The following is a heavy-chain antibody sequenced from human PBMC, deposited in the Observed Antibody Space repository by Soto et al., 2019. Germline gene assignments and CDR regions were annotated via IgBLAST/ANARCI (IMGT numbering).Heavy chain of an antibody. V-gene: IGHV4-34*01. CDR2: VNHSGGT. J-gene: IGHJ6*03. CDR3: ARTRNYYYYYMDV. Sequence: PSETLSLTCAVYGGSFSSYYWSWIRQPPGKGLEWIGEVNHSGGTNYNPSLKSRVTISVDTSKNQFSLKLSSVTAADTAVYYCARTRNYYYYYMDVWGKGATVTVSS. CDR1: GGSFSSYY.